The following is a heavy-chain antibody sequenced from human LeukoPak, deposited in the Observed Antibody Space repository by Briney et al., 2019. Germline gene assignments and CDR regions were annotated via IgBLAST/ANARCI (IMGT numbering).Heavy chain of an antibody. CDR2: ISAYNGNT. D-gene: IGHD4-17*01. J-gene: IGHJ4*02. V-gene: IGHV1-18*01. Sequence: GASVKVSCKASGYTFTSYGISWVRQAPGQGLEWMGWISAYNGNTNYAQKLQGRVTMTTDTSTSTAYMELSRLRSDDTAVYYCARDLGTPTTVTTNYWGQGTLVTVSS. CDR3: ARDLGTPTTVTTNY. CDR1: GYTFTSYG.